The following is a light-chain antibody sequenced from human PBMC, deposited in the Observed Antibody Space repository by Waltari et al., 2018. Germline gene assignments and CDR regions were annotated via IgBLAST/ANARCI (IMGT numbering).Light chain of an antibody. J-gene: IGLJ3*02. V-gene: IGLV3-19*01. CDR2: GQE. Sequence: SSEVTQDPHVSVALGQTVTTTCRVDCFRRYYASGYRQRPEQAPVLVLYGQERPSGIPDRFSGSTSGDTAYLTITGAQAGDEADYYCLSRDTPSTRVFGGGTRLTVV. CDR3: LSRDTPSTRV. CDR1: CFRRYY.